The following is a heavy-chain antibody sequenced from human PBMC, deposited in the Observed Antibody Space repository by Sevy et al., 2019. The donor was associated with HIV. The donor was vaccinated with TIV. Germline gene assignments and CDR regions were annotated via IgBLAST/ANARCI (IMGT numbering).Heavy chain of an antibody. D-gene: IGHD2-8*01. Sequence: GGSLRLSCAASGFTFDDYGMSWVRQAPGKGLEWVSGINWNGGSIAYADSVKGRFTISRDNAKNSVYLQMNSLRAEDTAVYYCTRNGGAFDNGFDPWGQGTLVTVSS. V-gene: IGHV3-20*04. J-gene: IGHJ5*02. CDR3: TRNGGAFDNGFDP. CDR1: GFTFDDYG. CDR2: INWNGGSI.